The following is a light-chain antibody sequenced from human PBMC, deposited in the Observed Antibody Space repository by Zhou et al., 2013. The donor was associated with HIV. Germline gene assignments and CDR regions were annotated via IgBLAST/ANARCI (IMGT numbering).Light chain of an antibody. CDR2: GAS. Sequence: EIVLTQSPGTLSLSPGERATLSCRASESVSNNYLAWYKQKLGQAPRLLIFGASRRATGTPDRFSGSGSGTEFTLTISSLQSEDFAIYYCQQYHDWVTFGGGTKVEIK. V-gene: IGKV3-20*01. CDR1: ESVSNNY. J-gene: IGKJ4*01. CDR3: QQYHDWVT.